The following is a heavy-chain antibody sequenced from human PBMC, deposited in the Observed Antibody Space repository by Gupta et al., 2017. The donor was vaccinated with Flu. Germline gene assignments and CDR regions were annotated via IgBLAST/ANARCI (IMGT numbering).Heavy chain of an antibody. D-gene: IGHD2-8*01. Sequence: EMQLLESGGGSVQPGGSLRLSWVASGFTFAQRALSWVRQRPGKGLEWVAGTTSGGTVSYYGDSVKGRFTISRDNLKDTLYLQMTSLRGDDSAMYYCAKGGYGTNGFDIWGQGTVVHVSS. J-gene: IGHJ3*02. V-gene: IGHV3-23*03. CDR2: TTSGGTVS. CDR3: AKGGYGTNGFDI. CDR1: GFTFAQRA.